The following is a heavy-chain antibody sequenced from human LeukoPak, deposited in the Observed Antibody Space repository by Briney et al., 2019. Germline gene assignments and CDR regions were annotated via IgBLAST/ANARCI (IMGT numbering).Heavy chain of an antibody. D-gene: IGHD3-10*02. V-gene: IGHV3-48*03. CDR2: ISSSGSTI. Sequence: PGGSLRLSCAASGFTFSSYEMNWVRQAPGKGLEWVSYISSSGSTIYYADSVKGRFTISGDNAKNSLCLQMNSLRAEDTAVYYCAELGITMIGGAWGKGTTVTISS. CDR3: AELGITMIGGA. J-gene: IGHJ6*04. CDR1: GFTFSSYE.